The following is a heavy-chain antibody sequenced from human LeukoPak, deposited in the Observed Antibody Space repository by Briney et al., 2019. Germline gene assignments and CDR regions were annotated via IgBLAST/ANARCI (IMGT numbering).Heavy chain of an antibody. V-gene: IGHV1-69*05. CDR3: ASALEWLPETDY. J-gene: IGHJ4*02. CDR2: IIPIFGTA. CDR1: GGTFSSYA. D-gene: IGHD3-3*01. Sequence: SVKVSCKASGGTFSSYAISWVRQAPGQGLEWMGRIIPIFGTANYAQKFQGRVTITTDESTSTAYMELSSLRSEDTAVYYCASALEWLPETDYWGQGTLVTVSS.